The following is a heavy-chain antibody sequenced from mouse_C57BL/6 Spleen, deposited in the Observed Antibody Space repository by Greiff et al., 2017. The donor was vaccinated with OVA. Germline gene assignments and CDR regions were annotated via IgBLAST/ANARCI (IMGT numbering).Heavy chain of an antibody. Sequence: EVQLVESGGGLVKPGGSLKLSCAASGFTFSDYGMHWVRQAPEKGLEWVAYIRSGSSTIYYADTVKGRFTISRDNAKNTLFLQMTSLRSEDTAMYYCAREGYYYGSSPFAYWGQGTLVTVSA. CDR3: AREGYYYGSSPFAY. CDR1: GFTFSDYG. D-gene: IGHD1-1*01. J-gene: IGHJ3*01. V-gene: IGHV5-17*01. CDR2: IRSGSSTI.